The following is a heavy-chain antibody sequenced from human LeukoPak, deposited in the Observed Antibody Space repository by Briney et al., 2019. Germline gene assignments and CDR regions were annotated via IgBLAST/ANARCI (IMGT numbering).Heavy chain of an antibody. V-gene: IGHV1-69*05. CDR2: IIPIFGTA. J-gene: IGHJ4*02. Sequence: SVKVSCKASGGTFSSYAISWVRQAPGQGLEWMGGIIPIFGTANYAQKFQGRVTMTTDTSTSTAYMELRSLRSDDTAVYYCARQSYSSGWNFDYWGQGTLVTVSS. D-gene: IGHD6-19*01. CDR3: ARQSYSSGWNFDY. CDR1: GGTFSSYA.